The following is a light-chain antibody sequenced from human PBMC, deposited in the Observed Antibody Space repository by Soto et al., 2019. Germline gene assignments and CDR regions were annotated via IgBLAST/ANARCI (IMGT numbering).Light chain of an antibody. CDR2: AAS. V-gene: IGKV3-15*01. CDR1: QSVSNV. Sequence: EIVMTQSPATLSVSPGERATLSCRASQSVSNVVAWYQQKPGQAPRLLIYAASTRATGIPARFSGSGSGTEFTFTISSLQSEDFVVYYCQQYNNWPFTFGPGTKVDIK. J-gene: IGKJ3*01. CDR3: QQYNNWPFT.